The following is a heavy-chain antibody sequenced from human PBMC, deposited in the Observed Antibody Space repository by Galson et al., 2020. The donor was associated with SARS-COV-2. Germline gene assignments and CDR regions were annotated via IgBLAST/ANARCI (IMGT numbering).Heavy chain of an antibody. CDR3: ARDRADYDILTAYSYYMDV. V-gene: IGHV3-66*01. CDR1: GFTVSSNY. J-gene: IGHJ6*03. Sequence: GGSLRLSCAASGFTVSSNYMSWVRQAPGKGLEWVSVIYSGGSTYYADSVKGRFTISRDNSKNTLYLQMDSLRAEDTAVYYCARDRADYDILTAYSYYMDVWGKGTTVTISS. CDR2: IYSGGST. D-gene: IGHD3-9*01.